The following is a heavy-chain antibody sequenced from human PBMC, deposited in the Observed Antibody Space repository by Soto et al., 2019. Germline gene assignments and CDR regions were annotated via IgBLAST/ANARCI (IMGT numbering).Heavy chain of an antibody. V-gene: IGHV6-1*01. Sequence: QSQTLSLTCAISGDSVSSNSAAWNWIRQSPSRGLEWLGRTYYRSKWYNDYAVSVKRRITINPDTSKNQFSLQLNSVTPEDTAVYYCAREGIAAAGTYYYYYMDVWGKGTTVTVSS. J-gene: IGHJ6*03. CDR2: TYYRSKWYN. D-gene: IGHD6-13*01. CDR3: AREGIAAAGTYYYYYMDV. CDR1: GDSVSSNSAA.